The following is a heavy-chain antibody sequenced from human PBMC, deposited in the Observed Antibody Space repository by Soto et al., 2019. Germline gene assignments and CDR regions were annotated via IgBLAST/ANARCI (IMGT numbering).Heavy chain of an antibody. D-gene: IGHD3-16*01. V-gene: IGHV3-23*01. Sequence: GGSLRLSCAASGFTFSSYAMSWVRQAPGKGLEWVSTISVRGTFCADSVKGRFTISRDNSKNMLYLQMYSLRAEVTAVYYCTKRAYWGWGIFFYFDYWGQGTVVPVSP. J-gene: IGHJ4*02. CDR2: ISVRGT. CDR1: GFTFSSYA. CDR3: TKRAYWGWGIFFYFDY.